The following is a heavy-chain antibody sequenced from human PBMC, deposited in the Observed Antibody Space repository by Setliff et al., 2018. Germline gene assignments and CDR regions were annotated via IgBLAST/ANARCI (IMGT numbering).Heavy chain of an antibody. V-gene: IGHV1-24*01. D-gene: IGHD1-26*01. CDR3: ATGRGSYEGLNY. Sequence: KVSCKVSGYTLTELSRHWVRQAPGKGLEWMGGFDPEDGETIYAQKFQGRVTMTEDTSTDTAYMELSSLRSEDTAVYYCATGRGSYEGLNYWGQGTLVTVSS. CDR2: FDPEDGET. J-gene: IGHJ4*02. CDR1: GYTLTELS.